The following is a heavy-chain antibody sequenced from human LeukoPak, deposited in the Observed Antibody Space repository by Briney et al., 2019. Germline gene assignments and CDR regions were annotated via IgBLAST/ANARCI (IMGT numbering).Heavy chain of an antibody. CDR2: INHSGST. V-gene: IGHV4-34*01. CDR1: GGSFSGYY. CDR3: ASRIAVAGYFDY. Sequence: SETLSLTCAVYGGSFSGYYWSWIRQPPGKGLEWIGEINHSGSTNYNPSLKSRVTISVDTSKNQFSLKLSSVTAADTAVYYCASRIAVAGYFDYWGPGTLVTVSS. J-gene: IGHJ4*02. D-gene: IGHD6-19*01.